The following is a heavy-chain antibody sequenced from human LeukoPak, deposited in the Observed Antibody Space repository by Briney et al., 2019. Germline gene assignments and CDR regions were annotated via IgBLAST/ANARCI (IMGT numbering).Heavy chain of an antibody. V-gene: IGHV3-7*01. Sequence: PGGSLRLSCADSGFTVSSNYMSWVRQAPGKGLEWVANIKTDGSEKYYVDSVKGRFTISRDNAKNSLYLQMNSLGADDTAVYYCARLWSAPDYWGQGTLVTVSS. CDR3: ARLWSAPDY. D-gene: IGHD2-21*01. CDR1: GFTVSSNY. CDR2: IKTDGSEK. J-gene: IGHJ4*02.